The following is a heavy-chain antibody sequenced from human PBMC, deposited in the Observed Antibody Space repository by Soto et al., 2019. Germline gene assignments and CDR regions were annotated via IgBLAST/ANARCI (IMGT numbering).Heavy chain of an antibody. V-gene: IGHV3-72*01. D-gene: IGHD2-15*01. CDR1: GFTFSGHY. J-gene: IGHJ6*03. Sequence: PGGSLRLSCAASGFTFSGHYMDWVRQAPGKGLEWVGRIKNKANSYTTQYAASVEGRFTISRDDSKNSLFLQMNGLKSDDTAVYYCTRDDVHCSGGRCYGVPMDVWGKGTTVTVSS. CDR3: TRDDVHCSGGRCYGVPMDV. CDR2: IKNKANSYTT.